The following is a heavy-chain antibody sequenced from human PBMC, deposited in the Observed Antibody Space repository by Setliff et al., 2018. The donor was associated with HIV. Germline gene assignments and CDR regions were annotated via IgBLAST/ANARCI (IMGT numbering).Heavy chain of an antibody. CDR1: GYTFTNHA. J-gene: IGHJ4*02. D-gene: IGHD3-10*01. CDR3: ARDSRYGSGSYYTANSFDY. Sequence: ASVKVSCKASGYTFTNHAMQWVRQAPGQSLEWMGWIIAGNGDTRYSKNFRDRVTFTQDTSASTAYMELSSLRSDDTAVYYCARDSRYGSGSYYTANSFDYWGQGTLVTVSS. V-gene: IGHV1-3*01. CDR2: IIAGNGDT.